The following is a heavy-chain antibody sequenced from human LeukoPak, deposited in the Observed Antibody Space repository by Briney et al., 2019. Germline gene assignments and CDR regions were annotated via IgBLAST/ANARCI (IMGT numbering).Heavy chain of an antibody. V-gene: IGHV3-30*18. J-gene: IGHJ6*02. CDR3: AKALVVFYYYYGMDV. CDR1: RFTFSSYG. Sequence: PGGSLRLSCAAARFTFSSYGMHWVRQAPGKGLEWVAVISYDGSNKYYADSVKGRFTISRDNSKNTLYLQMNSLRAEDTAVYYCAKALVVFYYYYGMDVWGQGTTVAVSS. D-gene: IGHD2-2*01. CDR2: ISYDGSNK.